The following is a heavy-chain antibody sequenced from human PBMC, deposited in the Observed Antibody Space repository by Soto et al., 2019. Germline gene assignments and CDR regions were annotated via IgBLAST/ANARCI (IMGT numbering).Heavy chain of an antibody. V-gene: IGHV3-21*06. J-gene: IGHJ4*02. CDR3: ARDGLTVGGD. CDR2: ISSSSAYI. Sequence: EVHLVEAGGGLVKPGESLTLSCAASGFTFGSFTLNWVRQAPGKGLEWVSSISSSSAYIYYAESVKGRFTISRDNARSTLYLQMNSLRLDETAVYLCARDGLTVGGDWGQGTLVAVSS. CDR1: GFTFGSFT. D-gene: IGHD3-16*01.